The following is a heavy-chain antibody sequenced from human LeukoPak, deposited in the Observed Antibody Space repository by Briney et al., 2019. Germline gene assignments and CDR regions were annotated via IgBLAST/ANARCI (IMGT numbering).Heavy chain of an antibody. D-gene: IGHD3-22*01. CDR1: GGSISSGGYY. CDR3: ASPRGGSYYYDSSGHYPPFDY. J-gene: IGHJ4*02. Sequence: PSQTLSLTCTVSGGSISSGGYYWSWIRQHPGKGLEWIGYIYYSGSTYYNPSLKSRVTISVDTSKNQFSLKLSSVTAADTAVYYCASPRGGSYYYDSSGHYPPFDYWGQGTLVTVSS. V-gene: IGHV4-31*03. CDR2: IYYSGST.